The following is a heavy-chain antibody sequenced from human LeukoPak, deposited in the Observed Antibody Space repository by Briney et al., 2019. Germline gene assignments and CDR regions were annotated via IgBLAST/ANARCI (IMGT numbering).Heavy chain of an antibody. J-gene: IGHJ6*03. D-gene: IGHD4-17*01. V-gene: IGHV3-20*04. CDR3: ARALTTETPYYYYMDV. CDR1: GFTFDDYG. Sequence: GGSLRLSCAASGFTFDDYGMSWVRQAPGKGLEWVSRINWNGGSTGYADSVKGRFTISRDNAKNSLYLQMNSLRAEDTALYYCARALTTETPYYYYMDVWGKGTTVTVSS. CDR2: INWNGGST.